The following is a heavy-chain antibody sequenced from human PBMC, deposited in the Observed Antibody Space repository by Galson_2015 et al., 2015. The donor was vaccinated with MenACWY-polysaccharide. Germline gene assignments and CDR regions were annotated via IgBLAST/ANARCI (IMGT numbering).Heavy chain of an antibody. D-gene: IGHD6-13*01. Sequence: SLRLSCAASGITFSSNAITWVRQAPGKGLEWISGIGTGYGTYYAASVKGRFTISRDNSKSMVYLQTNSLRAEDTAIYYCAKFKYSSSWSSTHGMDVWGQGTTVTVSS. J-gene: IGHJ6*02. V-gene: IGHV3-23*01. CDR3: AKFKYSSSWSSTHGMDV. CDR1: GITFSSNA. CDR2: IGTGYGT.